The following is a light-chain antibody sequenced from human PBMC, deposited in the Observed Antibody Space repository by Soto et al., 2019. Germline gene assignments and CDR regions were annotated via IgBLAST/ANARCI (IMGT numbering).Light chain of an antibody. J-gene: IGKJ1*01. CDR2: GAS. CDR1: QSVSSN. Sequence: EIVMTQSPATLSVSPGERATLSCRASQSVSSNLAWYQQKPGQAPRFLIYGASTRATGIPVRFSGSGSGTAFTLTISSLQSEDFAVYYCQQYNNWPPWTFGQGTKVEIK. V-gene: IGKV3-15*01. CDR3: QQYNNWPPWT.